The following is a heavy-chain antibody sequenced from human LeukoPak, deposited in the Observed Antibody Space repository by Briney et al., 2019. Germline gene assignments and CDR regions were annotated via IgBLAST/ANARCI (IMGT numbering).Heavy chain of an antibody. CDR1: GGTFSSYA. CDR2: IIPIFGTA. Sequence: SVKVSCKASGGTFSSYAISWVRQAPGQGLEWMGGIIPIFGTANYAQKFQGRVTITADKSTSTAYMELSSLRSEDTAVYYCARAHGGSSWQFDYWGQGTLVTVSS. D-gene: IGHD6-13*01. CDR3: ARAHGGSSWQFDY. J-gene: IGHJ4*02. V-gene: IGHV1-69*06.